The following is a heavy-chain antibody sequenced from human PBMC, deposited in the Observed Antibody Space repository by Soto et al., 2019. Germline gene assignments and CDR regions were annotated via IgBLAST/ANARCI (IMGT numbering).Heavy chain of an antibody. J-gene: IGHJ6*02. Sequence: QVQLQESGPGLVKPSQTLSLTCTVSGGSISSGGYYWSWIRQHPGKGLEWIGYIYYSGSTYYNPSLKSRVTIAVDTSKNQFSLKLSSVTAADTAVYYCARDKNYDILTGYGYYGMDVWGQGTTVTVSS. D-gene: IGHD3-9*01. CDR3: ARDKNYDILTGYGYYGMDV. CDR1: GGSISSGGYY. V-gene: IGHV4-31*03. CDR2: IYYSGST.